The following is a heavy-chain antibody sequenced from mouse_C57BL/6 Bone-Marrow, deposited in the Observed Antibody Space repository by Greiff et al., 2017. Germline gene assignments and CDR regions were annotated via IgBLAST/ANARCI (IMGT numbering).Heavy chain of an antibody. CDR2: LDPANGNT. CDR3: AEPIYYYGSSYTWFAY. V-gene: IGHV14-3*01. J-gene: IGHJ3*01. Sequence: VQLQQSVAELVRPGASVKLSCTASGFNIKNTYMHWVKQRPEQGLEWIGRLDPANGNTKYAPKFQGKATITADTSSNTAYLQLSSLTSEDTAIYYCAEPIYYYGSSYTWFAYGGRGTRVTVSA. D-gene: IGHD1-1*01. CDR1: GFNIKNTY.